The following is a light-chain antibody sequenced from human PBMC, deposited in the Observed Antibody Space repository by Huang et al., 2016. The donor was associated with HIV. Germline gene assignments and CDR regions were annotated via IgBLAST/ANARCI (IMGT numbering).Light chain of an antibody. CDR2: GAS. Sequence: DTQMTQSPSSLSASVGDRVTITCRESQTISTYLNWYQQQPGKAPQLLIYGASSLQSGVPSRFIGSGSGTDFTLTIRSLQREDFATYFCQQSYSTPWTFGQGTKVEIK. J-gene: IGKJ1*01. V-gene: IGKV1-39*01. CDR3: QQSYSTPWT. CDR1: QTISTY.